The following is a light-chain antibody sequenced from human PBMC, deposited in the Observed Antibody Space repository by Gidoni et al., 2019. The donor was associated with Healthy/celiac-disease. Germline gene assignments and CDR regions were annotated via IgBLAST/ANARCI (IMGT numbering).Light chain of an antibody. J-gene: IGKJ2*01. CDR2: AAS. Sequence: DIQMTQSPSSLSASVGDRVTITCRASPSISSYLNWYQQKPGKAPKLLIYAASSLQSGVPSRFSGSGSGTDFTLTISSLQPEDFATYYCQQSYSTLLFGQGTKLEIK. CDR3: QQSYSTLL. CDR1: PSISSY. V-gene: IGKV1-39*01.